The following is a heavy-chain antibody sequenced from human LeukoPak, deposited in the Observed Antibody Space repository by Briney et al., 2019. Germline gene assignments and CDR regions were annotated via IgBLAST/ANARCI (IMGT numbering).Heavy chain of an antibody. CDR2: INSDGSST. D-gene: IGHD3-10*01. V-gene: IGHV3-74*01. CDR3: ARGAGAFDI. CDR1: GFTFGYHA. Sequence: PGGSLRLSCTASGFTFGYHAINWVRQAPGRGLEWVSRINSDGSSTSYADSVKGRFTISRDNAKNTLYLQMNSLRAEDTAVYYCARGAGAFDIWGQGTMVTVSS. J-gene: IGHJ3*02.